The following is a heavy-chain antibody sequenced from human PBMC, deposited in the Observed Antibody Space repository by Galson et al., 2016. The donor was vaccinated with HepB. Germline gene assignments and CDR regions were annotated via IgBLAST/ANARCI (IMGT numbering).Heavy chain of an antibody. CDR3: AKEMRPRYYDSSGYDGLDY. Sequence: SLRLSCAASGFIFSSYGMHWVRQAPGKGLEWVAVISYDESNKYYADSVKGRFTISRDNSKNTLYLQMNSLRAEDTAVFYCAKEMRPRYYDSSGYDGLDYWGQGTLVTVSP. CDR2: ISYDESNK. J-gene: IGHJ4*02. CDR1: GFIFSSYG. D-gene: IGHD3-22*01. V-gene: IGHV3-30*18.